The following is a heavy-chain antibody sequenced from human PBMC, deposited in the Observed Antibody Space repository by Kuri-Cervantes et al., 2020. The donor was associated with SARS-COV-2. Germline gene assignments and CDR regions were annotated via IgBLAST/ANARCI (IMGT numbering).Heavy chain of an antibody. CDR2: IYTSGST. D-gene: IGHD1-26*01. Sequence: ESLKISCTVSGGSISSYYWSWIRQPAGKGLEWIGRIYTSGSTNYNPSLKGRVTMSVDTSKNQFSLKLSSVTAADTAVYYCARTLRTLSYGLSEWFDPWGQGTLVTVSS. CDR1: GGSISSYY. V-gene: IGHV4-4*07. J-gene: IGHJ5*02. CDR3: ARTLRTLSYGLSEWFDP.